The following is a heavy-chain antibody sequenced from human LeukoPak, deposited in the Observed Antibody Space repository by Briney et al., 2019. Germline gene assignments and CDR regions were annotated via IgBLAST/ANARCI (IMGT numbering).Heavy chain of an antibody. Sequence: PGGSLRLSCAASGFTFSSYAMHWVRQAPGKGLEWVTVISYDGSNKYYADSVKGRFTISRENYKNTLYLQMNSLRAEDTAVYYCARDHRVSGWYGYFEYWGQGTLVTVSS. J-gene: IGHJ4*02. CDR1: GFTFSSYA. D-gene: IGHD6-19*01. CDR3: ARDHRVSGWYGYFEY. CDR2: ISYDGSNK. V-gene: IGHV3-30-3*01.